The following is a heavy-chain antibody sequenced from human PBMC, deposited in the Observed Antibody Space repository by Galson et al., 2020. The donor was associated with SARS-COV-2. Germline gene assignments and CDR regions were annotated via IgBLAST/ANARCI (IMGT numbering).Heavy chain of an antibody. CDR2: IYYSGST. V-gene: IGHV4-59*01. CDR1: GGSISSYY. J-gene: IGHJ6*02. CDR3: ARDARLDSDYGMDV. Sequence: SETLSLTCTVSGGSISSYYWSWIRQPPGKGLEWIGYIYYSGSTNYNPSLKSRVTISVDTSKNQFSLKLSSVTAADTAVYYCARDARLDSDYGMDVWGQGTTVTVSS. D-gene: IGHD4-17*01.